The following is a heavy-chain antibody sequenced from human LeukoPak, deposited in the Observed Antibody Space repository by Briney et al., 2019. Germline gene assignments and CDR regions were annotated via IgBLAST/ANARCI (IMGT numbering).Heavy chain of an antibody. D-gene: IGHD3-3*01. CDR1: GGSISSSSYY. J-gene: IGHJ4*02. CDR2: IYYSGST. Sequence: SETLSLTCTVSGGSISSSSYYWGWIRQPPGKGLEWIGSIYYSGSTYYNPSLKSRVTISVDTSKNQFSLKLSSVTAADTAVYYCARDPAGYDFWSGYYRHYYFDYWGRGTLVTVSS. V-gene: IGHV4-39*07. CDR3: ARDPAGYDFWSGYYRHYYFDY.